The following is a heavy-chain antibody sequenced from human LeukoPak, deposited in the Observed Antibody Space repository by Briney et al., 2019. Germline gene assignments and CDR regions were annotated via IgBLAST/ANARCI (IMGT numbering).Heavy chain of an antibody. Sequence: PSETLSLTCTVSGGSIRDWQWSWVRQPPGKGLEWVANIKQDGSEKYYVDSVKGRFTISRDNAKNSLHLQMNSLRADDTAVYYCATEGYYFGSGNHHWGQGTLVTVSS. J-gene: IGHJ5*02. V-gene: IGHV3-7*04. CDR3: ATEGYYFGSGNHH. CDR2: IKQDGSEK. CDR1: GGSIRDWQ. D-gene: IGHD3-10*01.